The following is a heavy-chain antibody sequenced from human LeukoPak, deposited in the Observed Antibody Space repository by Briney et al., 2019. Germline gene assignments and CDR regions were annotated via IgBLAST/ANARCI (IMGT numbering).Heavy chain of an antibody. CDR2: ISYDGSNK. Sequence: GGSLRLSCAASGFTFSSYGMHWVRQAPGKGLEWVAVISYDGSNKYYADSVKGRFTISRDNSKNTLYLQMNSLRAEDTAVYYCAKDVTQFAYSTAYYYYNGMDVWGQGTTVTVSS. CDR1: GFTFSSYG. CDR3: AKDVTQFAYSTAYYYYNGMDV. V-gene: IGHV3-30*18. D-gene: IGHD6-13*01. J-gene: IGHJ6*02.